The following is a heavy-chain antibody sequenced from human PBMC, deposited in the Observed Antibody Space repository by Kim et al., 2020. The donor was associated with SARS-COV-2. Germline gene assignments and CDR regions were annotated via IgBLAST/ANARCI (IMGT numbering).Heavy chain of an antibody. J-gene: IGHJ6*02. CDR2: IYYSGST. Sequence: SETLSLTCAVSGYSISSSNWWGWIRQPPGKGLEWIGYIYYSGSTYYNPSLKSRVTMSVDTSKNQFSLKLSSVTAVDTAVYYCTRGIGRLVYSGMDVWGQGTTVTVSS. D-gene: IGHD3-3*01. CDR3: TRGIGRLVYSGMDV. CDR1: GYSISSSNW. V-gene: IGHV4-28*03.